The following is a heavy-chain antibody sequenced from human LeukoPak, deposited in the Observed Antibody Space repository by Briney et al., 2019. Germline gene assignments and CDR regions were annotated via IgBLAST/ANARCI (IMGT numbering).Heavy chain of an antibody. CDR3: ARVFEGYYDSSGQNWFDP. J-gene: IGHJ5*02. D-gene: IGHD3-22*01. CDR2: IYYSGST. V-gene: IGHV4-30-4*08. CDR1: DGSISSGYYY. Sequence: SQTLSFTCTVSDGSISSGYYYWSWIRQPPGKGLEWIGYIYYSGSTYYNPSLKSRVTISVDTSKNQFSLKLSSVTAADTAVYYCARVFEGYYDSSGQNWFDPWGQGTLVTVSS.